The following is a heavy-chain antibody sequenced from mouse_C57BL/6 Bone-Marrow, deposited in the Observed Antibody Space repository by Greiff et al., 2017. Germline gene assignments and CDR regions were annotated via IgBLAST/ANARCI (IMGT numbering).Heavy chain of an antibody. J-gene: IGHJ1*03. CDR3: ARPGYYVGWYFDV. CDR2: IYPRSGNT. CDR1: GYTFTSYG. D-gene: IGHD2-3*01. Sequence: LQESGAELARPGASVKLSCKASGYTFTSYGISWVKQRPGQGLEWIGEIYPRSGNTYYTEKFKGKATLTADKSSSTAYMELRSLTSEDSAVYFCARPGYYVGWYFDVWGTGTTVTVSS. V-gene: IGHV1-81*01.